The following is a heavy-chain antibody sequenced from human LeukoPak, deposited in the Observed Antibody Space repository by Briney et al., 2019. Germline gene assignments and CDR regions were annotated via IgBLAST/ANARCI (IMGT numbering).Heavy chain of an antibody. CDR3: ARIKAGGYYYYYYMDV. D-gene: IGHD3-10*01. V-gene: IGHV4-59*01. CDR1: GGSINSYY. CDR2: IYYSGST. Sequence: SETLSLTCTVSGGSINSYYWSWIRQPPGKGLEWIGYIYYSGSTNYNPSLKSRVTISVDTSKNQFSLKLSSVTAADTAVYYCARIKAGGYYYYYYMDVWGKGTTVTVSS. J-gene: IGHJ6*03.